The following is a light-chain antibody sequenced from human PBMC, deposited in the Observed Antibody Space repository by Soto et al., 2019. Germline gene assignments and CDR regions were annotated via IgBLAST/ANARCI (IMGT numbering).Light chain of an antibody. Sequence: EIVMTQSPATLSASPGERATLSCRASQSVRSNLAWYQQKPGQAPRLLIHGASTRATGIPARFSGSGSGTEFTLSIGSLQSEDFAIYYCQQYNTWPPTFGQGTKVDIK. J-gene: IGKJ1*01. CDR2: GAS. V-gene: IGKV3-15*01. CDR3: QQYNTWPPT. CDR1: QSVRSN.